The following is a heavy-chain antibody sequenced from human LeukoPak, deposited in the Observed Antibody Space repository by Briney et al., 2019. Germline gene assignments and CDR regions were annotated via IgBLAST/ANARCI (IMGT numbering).Heavy chain of an antibody. CDR2: IRSKAYGGTT. D-gene: IGHD5-24*01. CDR1: GFTFCDYA. V-gene: IGHV3-49*04. J-gene: IGHJ4*02. Sequence: SLRLSCTASGFTFCDYAMSWVRQAPGKGLEWVGFIRSKAYGGTTEYTASVKVRFTISRDDSKSIAYLQINSLKTEDTAVYYCTRVAEVEIELATVSFDYWGQGTLVPVSS. CDR3: TRVAEVEIELATVSFDY.